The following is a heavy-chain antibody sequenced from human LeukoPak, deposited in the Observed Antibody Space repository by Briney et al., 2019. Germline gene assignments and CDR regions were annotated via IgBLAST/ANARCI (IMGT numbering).Heavy chain of an antibody. V-gene: IGHV3-48*03. CDR1: GFTFSSYE. J-gene: IGHJ6*02. Sequence: GGSLRLSCAASGFTFSSYEMNWVRQAPGKGLEWVSYISSSGSTIYYANSVKGRFTISRGDAKNSLYLQMNSLRAEDTAVYYCARGRTSRYYYYGMDVWGQGTTVTVSS. CDR2: ISSSGSTI. CDR3: ARGRTSRYYYYGMDV. D-gene: IGHD2-2*01.